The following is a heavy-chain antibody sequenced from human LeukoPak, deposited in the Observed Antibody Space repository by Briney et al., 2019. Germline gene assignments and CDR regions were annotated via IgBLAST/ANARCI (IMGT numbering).Heavy chain of an antibody. CDR2: IYHSGNT. Sequence: SETLSLTCAVYGGSFSGYYWSWVRQPPGTGLQWVGSIYHSGNTNYNPSVKSRVIISVDTSKNQFSLRLSSVTAADTAMYYCARVGGSGDSPLEAFDVWGPGTVVMVS. CDR3: ARVGGSGDSPLEAFDV. V-gene: IGHV4-59*12. J-gene: IGHJ3*01. D-gene: IGHD2-21*02. CDR1: GGSFSGYY.